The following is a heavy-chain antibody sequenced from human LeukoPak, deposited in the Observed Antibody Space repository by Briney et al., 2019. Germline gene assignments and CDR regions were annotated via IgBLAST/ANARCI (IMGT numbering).Heavy chain of an antibody. Sequence: GGSLRLSCAASGSTFSSYAMSWVRQAPGKGLEWVSAISGSGGSTYYADSVKGRFTISRDNSKNTLYLQMNSLRAEDTAVYYCAKVHTRGYSGYFDYWGQGTLVTVSS. D-gene: IGHD6-13*01. CDR3: AKVHTRGYSGYFDY. J-gene: IGHJ4*02. CDR1: GSTFSSYA. V-gene: IGHV3-23*01. CDR2: ISGSGGST.